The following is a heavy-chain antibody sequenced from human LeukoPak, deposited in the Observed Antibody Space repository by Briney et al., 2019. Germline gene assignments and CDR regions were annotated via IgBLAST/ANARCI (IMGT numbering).Heavy chain of an antibody. D-gene: IGHD6-19*01. CDR3: ARDLRYSSGWYRNDY. CDR1: GYTFTSYG. CDR2: IGAYNGNT. Sequence: GASVKVSCKASGYTFTSYGISWVRQAPGQGLEWMGWIGAYNGNTNYAQKLQGRVTMTTDTSTSTAYMELRSLRSDDTAVYYCARDLRYSSGWYRNDYWGQGTLVTVSS. J-gene: IGHJ4*02. V-gene: IGHV1-18*01.